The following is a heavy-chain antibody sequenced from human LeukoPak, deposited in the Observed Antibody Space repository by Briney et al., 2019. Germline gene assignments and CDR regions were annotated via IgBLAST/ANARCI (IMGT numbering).Heavy chain of an antibody. J-gene: IGHJ5*02. CDR2: IYYSGST. D-gene: IGHD6-13*01. CDR1: GGSISSSSYY. Sequence: SETLSLTCTVSGGSISSSSYYWGWIRQPPGKGLEWIGSIYYSGSTYYNPSLKSRVTISVDTSKNQFSLKLSSVTAADTAVYYCARERGGYGSSWDRSGLRWFDPWGQGTLVTVSS. CDR3: ARERGGYGSSWDRSGLRWFDP. V-gene: IGHV4-39*07.